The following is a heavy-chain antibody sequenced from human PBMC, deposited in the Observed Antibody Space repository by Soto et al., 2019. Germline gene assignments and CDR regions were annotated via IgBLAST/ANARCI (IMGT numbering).Heavy chain of an antibody. D-gene: IGHD2-15*01. CDR3: AKDGVVTAREPPFFDF. CDR1: GFPFTSFA. CDR2: ISYSGAYT. Sequence: GGSLRLSCAASGFPFTSFAMSWVRQAPGKGLEWVSTISYSGAYTYYAHSVKGRFTISRDDSKNTLYLQMNSLRAEDTAVYYCAKDGVVTAREPPFFDFWGQGTLVTVSS. J-gene: IGHJ4*02. V-gene: IGHV3-23*01.